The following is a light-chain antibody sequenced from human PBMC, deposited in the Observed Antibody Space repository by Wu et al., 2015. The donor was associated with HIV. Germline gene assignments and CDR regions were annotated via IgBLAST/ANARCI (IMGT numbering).Light chain of an antibody. V-gene: IGKV3-20*01. CDR3: LQSGSSPLT. CDR1: QSVGTY. Sequence: EIVVTQSPATLSLSPGETATLSCRVSQSVGTYFAWYQQKPGQAPSLLIYGATVRATGIPDRFSGSGYGTDFNLIISGLEPEDFAVYYCLQSGSSPLTFGRGTRVEIK. J-gene: IGKJ1*01. CDR2: GAT.